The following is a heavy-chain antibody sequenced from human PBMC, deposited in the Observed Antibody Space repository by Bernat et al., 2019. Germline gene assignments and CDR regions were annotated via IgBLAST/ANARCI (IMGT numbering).Heavy chain of an antibody. Sequence: EVQLVESGGGLVQPGGSLRLSCAASGFTFSTYAMSWVRQAPGKGLEWVSAISGSGGSTFYADSVKGRFTISRDNPRNTLYLQMNSLRAEGTAVYYCVKEMISWGTFDYWGQGTLVTVSS. CDR3: VKEMISWGTFDY. CDR2: ISGSGGST. CDR1: GFTFSTYA. J-gene: IGHJ4*02. V-gene: IGHV3-23*04. D-gene: IGHD3-16*01.